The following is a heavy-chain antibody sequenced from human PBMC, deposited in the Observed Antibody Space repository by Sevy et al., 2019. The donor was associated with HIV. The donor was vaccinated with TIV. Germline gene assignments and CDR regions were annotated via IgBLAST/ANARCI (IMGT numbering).Heavy chain of an antibody. CDR3: ARGEGYSYGSAFDI. CDR1: GGTFSSYA. V-gene: IGHV1-69*13. D-gene: IGHD5-18*01. Sequence: ASVKVSCKASGGTFSSYAISWVRQAPGQGLEWMGGIIPIFGTENYAQTFQGRVTITADESTSTAYMELSSLRSEDTAVYYCARGEGYSYGSAFDIWGQGTMVTVSS. CDR2: IIPIFGTE. J-gene: IGHJ3*02.